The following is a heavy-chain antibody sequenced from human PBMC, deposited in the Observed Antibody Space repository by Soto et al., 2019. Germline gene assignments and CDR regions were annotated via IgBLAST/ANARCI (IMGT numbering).Heavy chain of an antibody. Sequence: QVQLQESGPGLVKPSGTLSLTCAVSGDSISSMNWWSWVRQPPGKGLEWIGEIHHSGSTNYNPSPMSRFTISVDKSKNQFSLNLTSVTAADTAVYYCARYDYGSGDDYNIDYWGQGTLVNVSS. CDR1: GDSISSMNW. CDR2: IHHSGST. J-gene: IGHJ4*02. D-gene: IGHD3-10*01. CDR3: ARYDYGSGDDYNIDY. V-gene: IGHV4-4*02.